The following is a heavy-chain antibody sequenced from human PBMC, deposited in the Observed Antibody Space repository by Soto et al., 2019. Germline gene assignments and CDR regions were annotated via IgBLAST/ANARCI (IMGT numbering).Heavy chain of an antibody. CDR1: RYSFTTYA. CDR3: ARDPGTGDELRAYQFDY. V-gene: IGHV1-3*01. CDR2: INAGNGDT. J-gene: IGHJ4*02. Sequence: ASVKVSCKASRYSFTTYALHWVRQAPGQRLEWMVWINAGNGDTKYSEKFQGRVTITRDTSANTAYMELSSLRSEDKSVYYCARDPGTGDELRAYQFDYWGQGTLVTVSS. D-gene: IGHD1-1*01.